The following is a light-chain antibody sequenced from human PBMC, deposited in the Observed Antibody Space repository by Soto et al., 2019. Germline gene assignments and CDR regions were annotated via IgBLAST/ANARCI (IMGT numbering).Light chain of an antibody. Sequence: QSVLTQPPSVSGAPGQRVTISCTGSSSNIGAGYDVHWYRQLPGTAPKLLIYGNSNRPSGVPDRFSGSKSGTSASLAITGLQAEDEADYYCQSYDSSLSGHNYVFGTGTKVTVL. CDR2: GNS. V-gene: IGLV1-40*01. J-gene: IGLJ1*01. CDR1: SSNIGAGYD. CDR3: QSYDSSLSGHNYV.